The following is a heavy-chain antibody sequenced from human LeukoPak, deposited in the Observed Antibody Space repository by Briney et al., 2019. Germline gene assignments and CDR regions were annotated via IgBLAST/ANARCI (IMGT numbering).Heavy chain of an antibody. D-gene: IGHD5-24*01. V-gene: IGHV5-51*01. CDR3: ARHRDVAFDY. CDR1: GSIFTSYW. J-gene: IGHJ4*02. CDR2: IYPGESDT. Sequence: GAFLEICCTGAGSIFTSYWIGWGRQVAGKGVEWIGIIYPGESDTKYSPSFQGQVTISADQSFSTTYLQWSSLKASDTAMYYCARHRDVAFDYWGQGTLVTVSS.